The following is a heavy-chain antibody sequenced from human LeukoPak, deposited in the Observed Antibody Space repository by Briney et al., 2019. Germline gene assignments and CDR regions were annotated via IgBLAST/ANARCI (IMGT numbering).Heavy chain of an antibody. J-gene: IGHJ5*02. V-gene: IGHV3-21*01. CDR3: ARDSRSEYYYGLGSSDWFDP. Sequence: GGSLRLSCAASGFTFSSYSMNWVRQAPGKGLEWVSSISSSSSYIYYADSVKGRFTISRDNAKNSLYLQMNSLRAEDTAVYYCARDSRSEYYYGLGSSDWFDPWGQGTLVTVSS. D-gene: IGHD3-10*01. CDR1: GFTFSSYS. CDR2: ISSSSSYI.